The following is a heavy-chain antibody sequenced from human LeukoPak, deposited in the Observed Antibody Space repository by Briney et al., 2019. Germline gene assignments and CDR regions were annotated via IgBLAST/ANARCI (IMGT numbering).Heavy chain of an antibody. D-gene: IGHD5-12*01. CDR1: GYTFSKDDG. Sequence: ASVRVSCKASGYTFSKDDGISWVRQAPGQGLEWMGWINAKSVSTNYAQKYKDRVTMTTDTSTNTVYMELRSLRSDDTAFYYCAVRGYSGYDPSDYYGMDVWGQGTTVTVSS. V-gene: IGHV1-18*01. J-gene: IGHJ6*02. CDR3: AVRGYSGYDPSDYYGMDV. CDR2: INAKSVST.